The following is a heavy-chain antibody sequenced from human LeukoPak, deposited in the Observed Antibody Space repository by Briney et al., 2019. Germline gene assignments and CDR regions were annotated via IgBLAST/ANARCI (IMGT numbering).Heavy chain of an antibody. D-gene: IGHD3-10*01. CDR1: GVTFSSYA. Sequence: GGSLRLSCAASGVTFSSYAMSWVRQAAGKGLEWVANIKQDGSEKYYVDSVKGRFTISRDNAKNSLYLQMNSLRAEDTAVYYCARTLRPGSSYGYYYGMDVWGQGTTVTVSS. CDR3: ARTLRPGSSYGYYYGMDV. J-gene: IGHJ6*02. CDR2: IKQDGSEK. V-gene: IGHV3-7*01.